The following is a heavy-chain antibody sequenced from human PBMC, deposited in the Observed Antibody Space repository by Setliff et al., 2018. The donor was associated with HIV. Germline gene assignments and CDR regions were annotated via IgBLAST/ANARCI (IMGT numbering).Heavy chain of an antibody. CDR3: ARDHNSGTLHAFHL. J-gene: IGHJ3*01. CDR2: ISYNEYT. D-gene: IGHD1-26*01. CDR1: GDPINSHY. V-gene: IGHV4-59*11. Sequence: PSETLSLTCTVSGDPINSHYWSWIRQPPGEGLEWIGHISYNEYTNYNPSLKSRVTISLGTSKKHFSLDLYSVTAADTAVYYCARDHNSGTLHAFHLWGQGTKVTVSS.